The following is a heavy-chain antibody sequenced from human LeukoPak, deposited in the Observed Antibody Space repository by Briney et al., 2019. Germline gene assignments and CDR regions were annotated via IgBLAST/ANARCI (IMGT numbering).Heavy chain of an antibody. V-gene: IGHV4-4*07. J-gene: IGHJ6*03. CDR2: IYTSEST. CDR3: AREEVTSSNYYYYYMDV. CDR1: GGSISSYY. D-gene: IGHD2-21*02. Sequence: ETLSLTCTVSGGSISSYYWSWIRPPAGKGLEWIGRIYTSESTNYNPSLKSRVTISVDKSKNHFSLRLSSVTAADTAVYYCAREEVTSSNYYYYYMDVWGKGTTVTVSS.